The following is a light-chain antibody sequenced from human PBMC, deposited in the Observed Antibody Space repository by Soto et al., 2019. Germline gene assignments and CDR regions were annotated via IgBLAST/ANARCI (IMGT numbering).Light chain of an antibody. Sequence: EIGVTQFPATLSESPGERVTLSCRASQSVSTNLAWYQQRPGEAPRLLIFDASARAVDIPGRFSGSGSGTEFTLTISSLQPEDFAVYFCHSYDKWPPGAFGQGTKVDIK. V-gene: IGKV3D-15*01. CDR2: DAS. CDR3: HSYDKWPPGA. J-gene: IGKJ1*01. CDR1: QSVSTN.